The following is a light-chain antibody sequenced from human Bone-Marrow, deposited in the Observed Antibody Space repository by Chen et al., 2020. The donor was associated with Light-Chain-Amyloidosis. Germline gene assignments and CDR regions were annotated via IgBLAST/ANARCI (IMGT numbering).Light chain of an antibody. CDR3: QVWDRSSDRPV. J-gene: IGLJ3*02. V-gene: IGLV3-21*02. CDR1: NIGSTS. CDR2: DDS. Sequence: SYVLPQPSSVSVAPRPTPTIACGGNNIGSTSVHWYQQTPGQAPLLVVYDDSDRPSGIHERLSGSNSGNTATLTIRRGEAGDEADYYCQVWDRSSDRPVFGGGTKLTVL.